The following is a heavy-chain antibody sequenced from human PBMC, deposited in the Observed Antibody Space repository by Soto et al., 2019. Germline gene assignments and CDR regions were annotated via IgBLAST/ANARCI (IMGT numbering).Heavy chain of an antibody. V-gene: IGHV3-53*04. D-gene: IGHD6-19*01. CDR1: GFTVSSNY. J-gene: IGHJ4*02. Sequence: GGSLRLSCAASGFTVSSNYMSWVRQAPGKGLEWVSVIYSGGSTYYTDSVKGRFTISRHNSKNTLYLQMNSLRAEDTAVYYCASSDSSGWPGVFDYWGQGTLVTVSS. CDR3: ASSDSSGWPGVFDY. CDR2: IYSGGST.